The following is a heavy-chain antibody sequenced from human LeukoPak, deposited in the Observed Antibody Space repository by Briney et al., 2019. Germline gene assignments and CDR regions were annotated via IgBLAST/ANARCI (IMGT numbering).Heavy chain of an antibody. J-gene: IGHJ4*02. CDR3: AREGQLSYYFDY. CDR2: ISSSSSYI. D-gene: IGHD2-2*01. Sequence: GGSLRLSCAASGFTFSSYSMNWVRQAPGKGLEWVSSISSSSSYIYYADSVKGRFTISRDNAKNSLYLQMNSLRAEDTAVYYCAREGQLSYYFDYWGQGTLVTVSS. V-gene: IGHV3-21*01. CDR1: GFTFSSYS.